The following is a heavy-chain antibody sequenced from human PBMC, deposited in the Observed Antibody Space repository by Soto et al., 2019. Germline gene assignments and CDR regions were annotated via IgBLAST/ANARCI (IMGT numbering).Heavy chain of an antibody. J-gene: IGHJ6*03. D-gene: IGHD3-3*01. CDR1: GFTFSSYS. CDR3: AASGAGDPYYDFWSGYPISESRRYYYYMDV. CDR2: ISSSSSYI. V-gene: IGHV3-21*01. Sequence: GGSLRLSCAASGFTFSSYSMNWVRQAPGKGLEWVSSISSSSSYIYYADSVKGRFTISRDNAKNSLYLQMNSLRAEDTAVYYCAASGAGDPYYDFWSGYPISESRRYYYYMDVWGKGTTVTVSS.